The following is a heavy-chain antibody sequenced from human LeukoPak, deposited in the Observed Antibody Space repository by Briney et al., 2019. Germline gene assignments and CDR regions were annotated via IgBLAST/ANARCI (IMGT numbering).Heavy chain of an antibody. V-gene: IGHV4-30-2*01. CDR1: GGSISSGGYY. J-gene: IGHJ4*02. Sequence: SQTLSLTCTVSGGSISSGGYYWSWIRQPPGKGLEWIGYIYHSGSTYYNPSLKSRVTISVDKSKNQSSPKLSSVTAADTAVYYCATLWFGELYFDYWGQGTLVTVSS. CDR2: IYHSGST. D-gene: IGHD3-10*01. CDR3: ATLWFGELYFDY.